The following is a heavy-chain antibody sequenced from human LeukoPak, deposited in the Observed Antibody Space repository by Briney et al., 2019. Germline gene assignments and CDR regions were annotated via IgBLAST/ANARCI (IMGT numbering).Heavy chain of an antibody. CDR2: IYYSETT. Sequence: SETQTLRCTLGGDSVSWSDYAWGWIRQPPGKGLEWIGRIYYSETTYYNPSRKNRVTISKDTSTNQFSLRLSSVTAADTAVYYCARRVNGPSDPWGGHTLVSVTS. D-gene: IGHD2-8*01. J-gene: IGHJ5*02. CDR1: GDSVSWSDYA. V-gene: IGHV4-39*01. CDR3: ARRVNGPSDP.